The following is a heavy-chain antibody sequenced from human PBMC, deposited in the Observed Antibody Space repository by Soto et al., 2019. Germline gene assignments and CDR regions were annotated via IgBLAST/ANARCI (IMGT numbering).Heavy chain of an antibody. CDR3: ARVPAMAAAALSLIDY. Sequence: GASVKVSCKASGYTFTSYGISWVRQAPGQGLEWMGWISAYNGNTNYAQKLQGRVTMTTDTSTSTAYMELRSLRSDDTAVYYCARVPAMAAAALSLIDYWGQGTLVTVSS. J-gene: IGHJ4*02. CDR1: GYTFTSYG. CDR2: ISAYNGNT. D-gene: IGHD6-13*01. V-gene: IGHV1-18*01.